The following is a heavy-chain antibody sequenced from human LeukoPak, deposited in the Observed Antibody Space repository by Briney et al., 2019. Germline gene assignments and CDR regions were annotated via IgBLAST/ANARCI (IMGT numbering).Heavy chain of an antibody. CDR2: IYYSRST. CDR1: GGSLSSYY. V-gene: IGHV4-59*01. Sequence: SETLSLTCTVSGGSLSSYYWSWIRQPPVKGLEWIGFIYYSRSTNYNPPLKSRVTISVDTSKNQFSRKLSSVTAADTAVYYCAREGYVFDYWGQGTLVTVSS. CDR3: AREGYVFDY. J-gene: IGHJ4*02. D-gene: IGHD6-13*01.